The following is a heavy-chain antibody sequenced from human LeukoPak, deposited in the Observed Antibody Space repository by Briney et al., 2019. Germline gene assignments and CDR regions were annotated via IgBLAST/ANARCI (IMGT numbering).Heavy chain of an antibody. V-gene: IGHV1-2*02. Sequence: ASVKVSCKASGYTFTGYYMHWVRQAPGQGLEWMGWINPNSGGTDYAQKFQGRVTMTRDTSISTAYMELNKLRSDDTAVYYCARDRDYGSGIFDYWGQGTLVTVSS. D-gene: IGHD3-10*01. J-gene: IGHJ4*02. CDR2: INPNSGGT. CDR3: ARDRDYGSGIFDY. CDR1: GYTFTGYY.